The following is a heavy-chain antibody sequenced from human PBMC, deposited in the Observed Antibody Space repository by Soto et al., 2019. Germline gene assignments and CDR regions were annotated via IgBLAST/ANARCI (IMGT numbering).Heavy chain of an antibody. J-gene: IGHJ6*02. CDR2: IYYSGST. CDR3: ARASRDRSSWYTYYYYYYGMDV. Sequence: PSETLSLTCTVSGGSISSGDYYWSWIRQPPGKGLEWIGYIYYSGSTYYNPSLKSRVTISVDTSKNQFSLKLSSVTAADTAVYYCARASRDRSSWYTYYYYYYGMDVWGQGTTVTVYS. D-gene: IGHD6-13*01. CDR1: GGSISSGDYY. V-gene: IGHV4-30-4*01.